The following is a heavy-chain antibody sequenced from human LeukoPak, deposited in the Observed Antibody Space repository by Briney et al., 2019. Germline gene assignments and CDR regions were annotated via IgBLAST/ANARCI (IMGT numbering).Heavy chain of an antibody. D-gene: IGHD1-26*01. CDR3: ARDWPSEWEQLPDYDAVDI. J-gene: IGHJ3*02. CDR2: ISGGGGNT. V-gene: IGHV3-23*01. CDR1: GFTFSNYA. Sequence: GGSLRLSCAASGFTFSNYAMTWVRQAPGKGLEWVSTISGGGGNTYYADSVKGRLTISRDNSKNTLDLQMNSLRAEATALYYCARDWPSEWEQLPDYDAVDIWGQGTMVTVSS.